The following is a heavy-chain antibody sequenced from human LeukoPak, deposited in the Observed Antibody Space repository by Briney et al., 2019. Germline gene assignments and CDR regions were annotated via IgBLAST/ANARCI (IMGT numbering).Heavy chain of an antibody. J-gene: IGHJ4*02. V-gene: IGHV1-69*13. D-gene: IGHD3-22*01. CDR1: GYTLTELS. Sequence: SVKVSCKVSGYTLTELSMHWVRQAPGQGLERMGGIIPIFGTANYAQKFQGRVTITADESTSTAYMELSSLRSEDTAVYYCAGDYYDSSGYYYLLDYWGQGTLVTVSS. CDR3: AGDYYDSSGYYYLLDY. CDR2: IIPIFGTA.